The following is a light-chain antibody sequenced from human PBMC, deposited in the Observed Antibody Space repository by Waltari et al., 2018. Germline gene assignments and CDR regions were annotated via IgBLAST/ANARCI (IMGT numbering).Light chain of an antibody. CDR3: SSYTTSGTLI. CDR2: AAL. J-gene: IGLJ2*01. CDR1: SRDAGTYNS. Sequence: QSALTQPPSVSGSPGQSVTISCTGTSRDAGTYNSVYWYQQPPGTAPRLLMYAALHRPAGAPCRFPGSKSGDTASLTISELQPEDEADYYCSSYTTSGTLIFGGGTTLTVL. V-gene: IGLV2-18*02.